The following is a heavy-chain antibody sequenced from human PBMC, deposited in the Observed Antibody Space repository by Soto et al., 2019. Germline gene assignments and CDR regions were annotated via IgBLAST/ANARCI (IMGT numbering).Heavy chain of an antibody. D-gene: IGHD2-21*02. CDR2: ISGSGGST. CDR1: GFTFSSYA. Sequence: AGSLSLSCAASGFTFSSYAMSWGRQAPGKGLEWVSAISGSGGSTYYADSVKGRFTISRDNSKNTLYLQMNSLRAEDTAVYYCAKDRCFDGGDCWTPYYWGQGTLVTVSS. CDR3: AKDRCFDGGDCWTPYY. V-gene: IGHV3-23*01. J-gene: IGHJ4*02.